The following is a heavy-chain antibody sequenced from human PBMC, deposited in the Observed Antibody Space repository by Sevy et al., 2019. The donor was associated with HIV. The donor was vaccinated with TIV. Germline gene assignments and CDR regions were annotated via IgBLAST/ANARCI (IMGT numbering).Heavy chain of an antibody. CDR1: GFTVSSNY. CDR2: IYSGGST. J-gene: IGHJ4*02. D-gene: IGHD3-22*01. CDR3: ARVGFDSSGSYNRGGYFDY. Sequence: GESLKISCAASGFTVSSNYMNWVRQAPGKGLEWVSIIYSGGSTYYADSVKGRFTISRDNSKNTLYLQMNSLRAEDTAVYYCARVGFDSSGSYNRGGYFDYWGQGTLVTVSS. V-gene: IGHV3-53*01.